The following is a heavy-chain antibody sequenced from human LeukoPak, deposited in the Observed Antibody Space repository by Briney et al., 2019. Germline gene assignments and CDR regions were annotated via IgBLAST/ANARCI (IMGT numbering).Heavy chain of an antibody. D-gene: IGHD6-19*01. CDR2: IYYSGST. CDR3: ASSGSSGWWNYYYMDV. V-gene: IGHV4-39*07. CDR1: GGSISSSSYY. J-gene: IGHJ6*03. Sequence: KPSENLSLTCTVSGGSISSSSYYWGWIRQPPGKGLEWVGGIYYSGSTYYNPSLKSRVTMSVDTSKNQFSLKLSSVTAADTAVYYCASSGSSGWWNYYYMDVWGKGTTVTVSS.